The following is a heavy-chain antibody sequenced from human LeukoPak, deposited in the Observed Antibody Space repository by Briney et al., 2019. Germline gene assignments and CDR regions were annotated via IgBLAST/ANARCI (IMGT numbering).Heavy chain of an antibody. V-gene: IGHV3-7*01. CDR2: IKGDRSEK. CDR1: GVTFRGYG. D-gene: IGHD3-22*01. J-gene: IGHJ4*02. Sequence: QAGGTLRLSCAASGVTFRGYGMSWRGQAPGQGREVGTNIKGDRSEKYHEDSGKGRFTSSSDKTKGSMYLQMNSLRAEDTAVYYCARPGYYDTSRYWHDCWGQGTLVTVSS. CDR3: ARPGYYDTSRYWHDC.